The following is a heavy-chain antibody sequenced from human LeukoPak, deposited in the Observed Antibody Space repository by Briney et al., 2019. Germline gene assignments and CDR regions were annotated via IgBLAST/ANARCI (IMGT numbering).Heavy chain of an antibody. Sequence: GEPLKISWKGSGYSFTSYWIGWVRQMPGKGLEWMGIIYPGDSDTRYSPPLQAQVTISDDKSISTAYLQWSSMKASDTARYYCARHQAIVRFYYYYMDVWGKGTTVTVSS. D-gene: IGHD2/OR15-2a*01. CDR1: GYSFTSYW. CDR2: IYPGDSDT. V-gene: IGHV5-51*01. CDR3: ARHQAIVRFYYYYMDV. J-gene: IGHJ6*03.